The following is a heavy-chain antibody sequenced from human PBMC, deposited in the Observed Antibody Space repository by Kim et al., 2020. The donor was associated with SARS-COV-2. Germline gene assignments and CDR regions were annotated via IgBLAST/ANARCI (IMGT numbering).Heavy chain of an antibody. CDR3: VSAGDSSGYFWYFAV. CDR1: GFTFSNYA. D-gene: IGHD3-22*01. V-gene: IGHV3-33*05. Sequence: GGSLRLSCAASGFTFSNYAMRWVRQAPGKGLEWVAVMSHDGRNTRYADSVKGRFTISRDNSKNTLYLQMNSLRAEDTSVYYCVSAGDSSGYFWYFAVWGHGTLVSASS. J-gene: IGHJ2*01. CDR2: MSHDGRNT.